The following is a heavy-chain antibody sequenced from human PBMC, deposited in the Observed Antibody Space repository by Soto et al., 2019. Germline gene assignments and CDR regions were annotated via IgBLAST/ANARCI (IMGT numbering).Heavy chain of an antibody. D-gene: IGHD2-21*02. CDR1: GGTFSGYA. CDR2: IIPIFGSA. Sequence: SVKVSCKASGGTFSGYAISWVRQAPGQGLEWMGGIIPIFGSANYAQKFQGRVTITADESTSTAYMELSSLRSEDTAVYYCARGRESALAYCGGDCYSRAFDIWGQGTMVTVSS. J-gene: IGHJ3*02. V-gene: IGHV1-69*13. CDR3: ARGRESALAYCGGDCYSRAFDI.